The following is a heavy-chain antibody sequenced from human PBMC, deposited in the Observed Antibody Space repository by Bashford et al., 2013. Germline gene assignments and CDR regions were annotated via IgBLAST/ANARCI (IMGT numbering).Heavy chain of an antibody. D-gene: IGHD2-2*02. V-gene: IGHV1-2*02. J-gene: IGHJ5*02. CDR1: GYTFTEHY. CDR3: AREGYCSSASCYNWLDP. CDR2: INAKNGGT. Sequence: ASVKVSCKASGYTFTEHYLHWVRQAPGQGLEWMGWINAKNGGTKYAQKFQGRVTMTRDTSISTAYMELSNLRSDDTAVYYCAREGYCSSASCYNWLDPWGQGTLVTVSS.